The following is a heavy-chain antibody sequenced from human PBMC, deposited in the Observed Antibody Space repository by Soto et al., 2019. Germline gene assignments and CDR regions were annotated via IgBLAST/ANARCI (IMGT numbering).Heavy chain of an antibody. CDR2: IWYDGSNK. J-gene: IGHJ4*02. D-gene: IGHD3-16*01. CDR1: GFTFSSYG. CDR3: ARDRKGGGYYLDY. Sequence: QVQLVESGGGVVQPGRSLRLSCAASGFTFSSYGMHWVRQAQGKGLEWVAVIWYDGSNKYYADSVKGRFTISRDNSKNTLYLQMNSLRAEDTAVYYCARDRKGGGYYLDYWGQGTLVTVSS. V-gene: IGHV3-33*01.